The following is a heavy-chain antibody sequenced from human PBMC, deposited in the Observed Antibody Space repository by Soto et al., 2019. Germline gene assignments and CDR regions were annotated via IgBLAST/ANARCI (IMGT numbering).Heavy chain of an antibody. CDR3: ARAGCTNGVCDFGWFDP. J-gene: IGHJ5*02. CDR2: IIPILGIA. CDR1: GGTFGSYT. V-gene: IGHV1-69*02. Sequence: ASVKVSCKASGGTFGSYTISWVRQAPGQGLEWMGRIIPILGIANYAQKFQGRVTITADKSTSTAYMELSSLRSEDTAVYYCARAGCTNGVCDFGWFDPWGQGTLVTVSS. D-gene: IGHD2-8*01.